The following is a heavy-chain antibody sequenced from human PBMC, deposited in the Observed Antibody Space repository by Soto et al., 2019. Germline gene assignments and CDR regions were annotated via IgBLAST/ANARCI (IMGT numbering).Heavy chain of an antibody. CDR1: GFTLSGYE. D-gene: IGHD1-26*01. J-gene: IGHJ4*02. Sequence: EVQLVESGGGLVQPGGSLRLSCAASGFTLSGYEMNWVRQAPGKGLEWVSYISNDGRTMYYADSVKGRFTISRDNAQNSLALQMNSLRAEDTAVYYCVRDGITVRATKLACWGQGTLVTVSS. CDR3: VRDGITVRATKLAC. V-gene: IGHV3-48*03. CDR2: ISNDGRTM.